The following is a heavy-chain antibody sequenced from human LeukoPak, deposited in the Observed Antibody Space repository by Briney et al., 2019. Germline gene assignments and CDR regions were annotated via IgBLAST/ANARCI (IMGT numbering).Heavy chain of an antibody. CDR3: AKRSDYGGNWNYFDY. CDR2: ISSSSSTI. Sequence: GGSLRLSCVASGFTFSSYSMNWVRQAPGKGLEWVSYISSSSSTIYYADSVKGRFTISRDNSKNTLYLQMNSLRAEDTAVYYCAKRSDYGGNWNYFDYWGQGTLVTVSS. V-gene: IGHV3-48*01. D-gene: IGHD4-23*01. CDR1: GFTFSSYS. J-gene: IGHJ4*02.